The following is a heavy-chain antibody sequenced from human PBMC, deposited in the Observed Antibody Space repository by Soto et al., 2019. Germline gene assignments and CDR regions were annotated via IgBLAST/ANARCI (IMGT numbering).Heavy chain of an antibody. CDR1: GGSISNGGYY. CDR3: ARDVTDFWSGHEGMDV. D-gene: IGHD3-3*01. V-gene: IGHV4-31*03. J-gene: IGHJ6*02. CDR2: IYYSGST. Sequence: SETLSLTCTVSGGSISNGGYYWTWIRQHPGKGLEWIGYIYYSGSTYYNPSLKSRVAISVDTSKNQFSLKLTSVTAADTAVYYCARDVTDFWSGHEGMDVWGQGTTVTVSS.